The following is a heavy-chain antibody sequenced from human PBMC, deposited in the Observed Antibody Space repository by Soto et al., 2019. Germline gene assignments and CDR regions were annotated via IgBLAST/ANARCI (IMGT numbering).Heavy chain of an antibody. CDR1: GFSFRNYA. CDR2: LTGSSSNI. D-gene: IGHD3-10*01. CDR3: ATGRATYGLLTHDY. Sequence: EVQLLESGGGLVQPGGSLRLSCAASGFSFRNYAMSWVRQAPGKGLEWISTLTGSSSNIYYADSVKGRFAISRDNSRNTLYLQMSGVSAEDTAGYNCATGRATYGLLTHDYWGQGTLVTVSS. V-gene: IGHV3-23*01. J-gene: IGHJ4*02.